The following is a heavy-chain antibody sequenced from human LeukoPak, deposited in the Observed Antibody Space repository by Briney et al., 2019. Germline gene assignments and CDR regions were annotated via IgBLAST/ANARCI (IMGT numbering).Heavy chain of an antibody. V-gene: IGHV3-23*01. D-gene: IGHD6-19*01. Sequence: GGSLRLSCAASGFTFSSYAMSWVRQAPGKGLEWVSAISGSGGSTSYADSVKGRFPISRDNSKNTLYLQMNSLRAEDTAVYFCAKVKYSSGWSLDYWGQGTLVTVSS. CDR2: ISGSGGST. CDR1: GFTFSSYA. CDR3: AKVKYSSGWSLDY. J-gene: IGHJ4*02.